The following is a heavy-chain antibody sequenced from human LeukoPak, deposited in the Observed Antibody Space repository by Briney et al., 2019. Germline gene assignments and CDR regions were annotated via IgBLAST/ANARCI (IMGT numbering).Heavy chain of an antibody. CDR2: INSDGSST. D-gene: IGHD4-17*01. CDR1: GFTFSSYW. Sequence: GSLRLSCAASGFTFSSYWMHWVRQAPGKGLVWVSRINSDGSSTSYADSVKGRFTISRDNAKSTLYLQMNSLRAEDTAVYYCARSRGVTTLFDYWGQGTLVTVSS. V-gene: IGHV3-74*01. J-gene: IGHJ4*02. CDR3: ARSRGVTTLFDY.